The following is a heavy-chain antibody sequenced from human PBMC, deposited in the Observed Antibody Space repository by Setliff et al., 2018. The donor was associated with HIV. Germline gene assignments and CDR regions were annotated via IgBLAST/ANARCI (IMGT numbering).Heavy chain of an antibody. CDR2: INHSGST. J-gene: IGHJ3*02. CDR1: GGSFSGYY. D-gene: IGHD3-3*01. V-gene: IGHV4-34*01. CDR3: ARRSDFWSEGDAFDI. Sequence: SETLSLTCAVYGGSFSGYYWSWIRQPPGEGLEWIGEINHSGSTNYNPSLKSRVTISVDTSKNQFSLKLSSVTAADTAVYYCARRSDFWSEGDAFDIWGQGTIVTVSS.